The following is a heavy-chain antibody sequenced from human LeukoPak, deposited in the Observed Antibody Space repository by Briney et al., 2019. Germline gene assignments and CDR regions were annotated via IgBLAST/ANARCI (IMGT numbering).Heavy chain of an antibody. J-gene: IGHJ5*02. D-gene: IGHD3-3*01. V-gene: IGHV4-39*07. CDR2: IYYSGST. CDR3: ARDGGWFDP. CDR1: GGSISSSSYY. Sequence: KSSGTLSLTCTVSGGSISSSSYYWGWIRQPPGKGLEWIGSIYYSGSTYYNPSLKSRVTISVDTSKNQFSLKLSSVTAADTAVYYCARDGGWFDPWGQGTLVTVSS.